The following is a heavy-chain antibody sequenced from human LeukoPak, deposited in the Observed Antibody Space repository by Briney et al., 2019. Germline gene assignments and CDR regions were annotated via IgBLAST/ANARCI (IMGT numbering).Heavy chain of an antibody. CDR3: AREPSDGQKSFDWIFAFDS. CDR1: GFTFDEYN. V-gene: IGHV3-43*02. CDR2: ITGDHIST. J-gene: IGHJ4*02. D-gene: IGHD3-9*01. Sequence: AGGSLRLSCVASGFTFDEYNMHWVRQVPGKGLEWVALITGDHISTYYADSVRGRFTVSRDNSENSLYLQVNSLRIEDSALYYCAREPSDGQKSFDWIFAFDSWGQGTLITVSS.